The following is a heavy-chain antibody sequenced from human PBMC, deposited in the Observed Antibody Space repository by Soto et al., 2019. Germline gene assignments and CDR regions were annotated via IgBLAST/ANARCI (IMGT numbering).Heavy chain of an antibody. V-gene: IGHV1-18*01. J-gene: IGHJ4*02. CDR1: GYTFTSYG. CDR3: ARGRYGDY. Sequence: QVNLVQSGAEVRKPWAAVKVSCKGSGYTFTSYGIAWVRQAPGQGLEWMGWISAHNDNTNYAQKVQGRVTVTRDTSTSTAYMELRNLRSDDTAVYYCARGRYGDYWGQGALVTVSS. D-gene: IGHD1-1*01. CDR2: ISAHNDNT.